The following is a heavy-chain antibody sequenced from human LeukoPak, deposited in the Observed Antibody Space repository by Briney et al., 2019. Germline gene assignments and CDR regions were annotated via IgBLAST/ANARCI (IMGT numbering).Heavy chain of an antibody. Sequence: PGGSLRLSCAASGFTFSSYAKSWVRQAPGKGLEWVSAISGSGGSTYYADSVKGRFTISRDNSKNTLYLQMNSLRAEDTAVYYCAKDQGIVGATPYFDYWGQGTLVTVSS. CDR3: AKDQGIVGATPYFDY. J-gene: IGHJ4*02. D-gene: IGHD1-26*01. CDR1: GFTFSSYA. CDR2: ISGSGGST. V-gene: IGHV3-23*01.